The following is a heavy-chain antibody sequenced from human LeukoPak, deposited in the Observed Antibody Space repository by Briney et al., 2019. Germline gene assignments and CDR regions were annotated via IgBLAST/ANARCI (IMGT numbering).Heavy chain of an antibody. J-gene: IGHJ3*02. Sequence: GGSLRLSCAASGFTFSSYDMHWVRQATGKGLEWVSAIGTAGDTYYPGSVKGRFTISRENAKNSLYLQMNSLRAGDTAVYYCARGLYDMSAFDIWGQGTMVTVSS. CDR1: GFTFSSYD. CDR3: ARGLYDMSAFDI. V-gene: IGHV3-13*01. CDR2: IGTAGDT. D-gene: IGHD3-22*01.